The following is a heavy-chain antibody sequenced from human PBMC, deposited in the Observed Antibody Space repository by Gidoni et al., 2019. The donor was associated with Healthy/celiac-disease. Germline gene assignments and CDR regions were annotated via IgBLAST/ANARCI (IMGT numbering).Heavy chain of an antibody. J-gene: IGHJ4*02. CDR3: ARGRGAISRVFDY. CDR1: GFTFSSYS. D-gene: IGHD1-26*01. Sequence: EVPLVESGGGLVKPGGSLRLSCAASGFTFSSYSMNWVRQAPGKGLEWVSSISSSSSYIYYADSVKGRFTISRDNAKNSLYLQMNSLRAEDTAVYYCARGRGAISRVFDYWGQGTLVTVSS. V-gene: IGHV3-21*01. CDR2: ISSSSSYI.